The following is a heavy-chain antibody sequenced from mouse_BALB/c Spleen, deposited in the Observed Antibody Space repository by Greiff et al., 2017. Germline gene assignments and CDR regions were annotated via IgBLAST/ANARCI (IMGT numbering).Heavy chain of an antibody. CDR1: GFTFTDYY. J-gene: IGHJ3*01. CDR3: AREFWGRFAY. CDR2: IRNKANGYTT. D-gene: IGHD4-1*01. Sequence: DVMLVESGGGLVQPGGSLRLSCATSGFTFTDYYMSWVRQPPGKALEWLGFIRNKANGYTTEYSASVKGRFTISRDNSQSILYLQMNTLRAEDSATYYCAREFWGRFAYWGQGTLVTVSA. V-gene: IGHV7-3*02.